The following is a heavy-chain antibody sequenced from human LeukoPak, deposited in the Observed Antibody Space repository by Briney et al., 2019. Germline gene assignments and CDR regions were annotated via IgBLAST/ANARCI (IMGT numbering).Heavy chain of an antibody. CDR3: ARGFGWFDP. J-gene: IGHJ5*02. D-gene: IGHD3-10*01. Sequence: SAPLSLTCTVSGDSISRNSNYWGWIRRPPGKGLEWIGSIYYSGSTYYNPSLKSRVTISGDTSKNQFFLKLSSVTAADTAVYYCARGFGWFDPWGQGTLVTVSS. CDR1: GDSISRNSNY. V-gene: IGHV4-39*07. CDR2: IYYSGST.